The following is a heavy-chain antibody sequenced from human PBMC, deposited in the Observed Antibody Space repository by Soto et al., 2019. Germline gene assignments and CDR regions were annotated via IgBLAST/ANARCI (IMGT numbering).Heavy chain of an antibody. CDR1: GGTFSSYA. V-gene: IGHV1-69*13. J-gene: IGHJ5*02. Sequence: SVKVSCKASGGTFSSYAISWVRQAPGQGLEWMGGIIPIFGTANYAQKFQGRVTITADESTSTAYMELSSLRSEDTAVYYCARTSPNAGSGIWYNWFDPWGQGTLVTVS. CDR3: ARTSPNAGSGIWYNWFDP. D-gene: IGHD3-10*01. CDR2: IIPIFGTA.